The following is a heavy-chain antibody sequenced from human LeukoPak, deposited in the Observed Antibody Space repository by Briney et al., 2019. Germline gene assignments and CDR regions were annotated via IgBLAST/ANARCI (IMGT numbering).Heavy chain of an antibody. D-gene: IGHD2-2*01. CDR1: GGSFSGYY. CDR2: INHSGST. J-gene: IGHJ5*02. CDR3: ARRYYARPGDWFDP. Sequence: SETLSLTCAVYGGSFSGYYWSWIRQPPGKGLEWIGEINHSGSTNYNPSLKSRVTISVDTSKNQFSLKLSSVTAADTAVYYCARRYYARPGDWFDPWGQGTLVTVSS. V-gene: IGHV4-34*01.